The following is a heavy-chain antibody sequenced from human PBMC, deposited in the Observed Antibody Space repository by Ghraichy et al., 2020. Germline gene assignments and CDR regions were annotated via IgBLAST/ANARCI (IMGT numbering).Heavy chain of an antibody. CDR3: ATHYGDEKLSDY. D-gene: IGHD4-17*01. V-gene: IGHV4-61*01. Sequence: SQTLSLTCTVSGGSVSSGSYYWSWIRQPPGKGLEWIGYIYYSGSSNYNPSLKSRVTISVDTSKNQFSLKLSSVTAADTAVYYCATHYGDEKLSDYWGQGTLVTVSS. CDR2: IYYSGSS. CDR1: GGSVSSGSYY. J-gene: IGHJ4*02.